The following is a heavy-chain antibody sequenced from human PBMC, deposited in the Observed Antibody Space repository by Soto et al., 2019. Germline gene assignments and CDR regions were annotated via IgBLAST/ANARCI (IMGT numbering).Heavy chain of an antibody. Sequence: QVQLQESGPGLVKPSETLSLTCTVSGGSISSYYWSWIRQPAGKGLEWIGRIYTSGSTNYNPSLKSRVTMAVDTSKNPFSLKLSSVTAADTAVYYCARGGGYYYGSGSYYNVHHYYYYGMDVWGQGTTVTVSS. J-gene: IGHJ6*02. CDR1: GGSISSYY. V-gene: IGHV4-4*07. D-gene: IGHD3-10*01. CDR3: ARGGGYYYGSGSYYNVHHYYYYGMDV. CDR2: IYTSGST.